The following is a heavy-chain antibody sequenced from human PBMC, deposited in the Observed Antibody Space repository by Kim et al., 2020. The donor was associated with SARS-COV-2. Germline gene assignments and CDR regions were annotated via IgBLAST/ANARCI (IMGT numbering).Heavy chain of an antibody. V-gene: IGHV3-21*01. J-gene: IGHJ4*02. D-gene: IGHD6-19*01. CDR2: ISSSSSYI. Sequence: GGSLRLSCAASGFTFSSYSMNWVRQAPGKGLEWVSSISSSSSYIYYADSVKGRFTISRDNAKNSLYLQMNSLRAEDTAVYYCARDKSSGWAKIKYYFDYWGQGTLVTVSS. CDR1: GFTFSSYS. CDR3: ARDKSSGWAKIKYYFDY.